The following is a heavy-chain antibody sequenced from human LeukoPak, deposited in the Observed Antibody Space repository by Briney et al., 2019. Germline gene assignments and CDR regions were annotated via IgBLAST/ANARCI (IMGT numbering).Heavy chain of an antibody. V-gene: IGHV3-23*01. J-gene: IGHJ4*02. CDR1: GFIFSNYA. Sequence: GGSLRLSCAASGFIFSNYAMSWVRQAPGKGPEWVSGISGGGGGTYYADSVKGRFTISRANSKNTLYLQMNSLTAEDTAVYYCARSPPSCRGNCYSTFDYWGQGTLVSVSS. CDR3: ARSPPSCRGNCYSTFDY. CDR2: ISGGGGGT. D-gene: IGHD2-21*01.